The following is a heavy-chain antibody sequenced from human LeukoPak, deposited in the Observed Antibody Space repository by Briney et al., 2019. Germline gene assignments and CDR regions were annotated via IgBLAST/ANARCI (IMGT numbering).Heavy chain of an antibody. D-gene: IGHD3-3*01. CDR2: INPDGTKT. Sequence: EWVANINPDGTKTTYVDSVEGRFAISRDNAKNSVFLLMTSLRAEDTAMYYCATAPASVDSSWGQGTLVAVSS. CDR3: ATAPASVDSS. J-gene: IGHJ5*02. V-gene: IGHV3-7*01.